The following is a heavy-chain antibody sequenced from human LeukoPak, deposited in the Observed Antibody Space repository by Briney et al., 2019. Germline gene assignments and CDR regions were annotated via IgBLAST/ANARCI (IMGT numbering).Heavy chain of an antibody. J-gene: IGHJ6*03. D-gene: IGHD6-6*01. CDR3: ARDPKSSSSSHYYYYYYMDV. Sequence: ASVKVSCKASGYTFTSYYMHWVRQAPGQGLEWMGIINPSGGSTSYAQKFQGRVTMTRDTSISTAYMELSRLRSDDTAVYYCARDPKSSSSSHYYYYYYMDVWGKGTTVTVSS. CDR1: GYTFTSYY. V-gene: IGHV1-46*01. CDR2: INPSGGST.